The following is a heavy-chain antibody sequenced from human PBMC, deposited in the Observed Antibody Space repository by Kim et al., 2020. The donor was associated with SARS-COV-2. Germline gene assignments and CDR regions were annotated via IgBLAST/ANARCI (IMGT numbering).Heavy chain of an antibody. Sequence: DCARKFQGRVTITADESTSTAYMELSSLRSEDTAVYYCARGAYYYGMDVWGQGTTVTVSS. J-gene: IGHJ6*02. V-gene: IGHV1-69*01. CDR3: ARGAYYYGMDV.